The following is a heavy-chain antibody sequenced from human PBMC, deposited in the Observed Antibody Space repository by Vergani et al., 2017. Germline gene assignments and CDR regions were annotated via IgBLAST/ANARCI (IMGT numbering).Heavy chain of an antibody. Sequence: QVQLQQWGGGLLKPSETLSLTCVVNGGSFTSYHWTWIRQSPGKGLEWVAVTWYDGNNKQYADSVKGRFTISRDNSKSTMYLQMNSLRDEDTGVYYCARDLRLLYNRFDPWGQGTLVTVSS. V-gene: IGHV3-33*01. CDR2: TWYDGNNK. CDR3: ARDLRLLYNRFDP. J-gene: IGHJ5*02. CDR1: GGSFTSYH. D-gene: IGHD1-14*01.